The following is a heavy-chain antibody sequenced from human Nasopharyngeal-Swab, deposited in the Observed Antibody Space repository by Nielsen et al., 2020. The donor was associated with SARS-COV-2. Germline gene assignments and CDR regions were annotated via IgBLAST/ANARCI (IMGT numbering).Heavy chain of an antibody. CDR2: ISSNGGST. CDR3: VRLYDFWSGEPS. CDR1: GFTFSSYA. J-gene: IGHJ5*02. Sequence: GGSLRLSCSASGFTFSSYAMHWVRQAPGKGLEYVSAISSNGGSTYYADSVKGRFTISRDNSKSTLYLQMSSLRAEDTAVYYCVRLYDFWSGEPSWGQGTLVTVSS. D-gene: IGHD3-3*01. V-gene: IGHV3-64D*08.